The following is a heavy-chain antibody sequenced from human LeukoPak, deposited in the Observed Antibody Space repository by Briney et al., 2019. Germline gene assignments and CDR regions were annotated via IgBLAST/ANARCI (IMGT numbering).Heavy chain of an antibody. CDR2: VSGSGGST. Sequence: GGSLRLSCAASGFTFSSYSMSWVRQAPGKGLEWVSGVSGSGGSTHYADSVKGRFTISRDNPKNTLYLQMNSLKAEDTAVYYCAKETASGYGAFDIWGQGTMVTVSS. V-gene: IGHV3-23*01. CDR1: GFTFSSYS. D-gene: IGHD3-22*01. J-gene: IGHJ3*02. CDR3: AKETASGYGAFDI.